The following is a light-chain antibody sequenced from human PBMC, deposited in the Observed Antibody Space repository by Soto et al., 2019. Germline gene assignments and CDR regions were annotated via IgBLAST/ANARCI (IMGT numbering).Light chain of an antibody. V-gene: IGKV3-11*01. CDR1: QRVTSY. CDR2: DAS. J-gene: IGKJ1*01. CDR3: QQGSNWPKT. Sequence: EIVLTQSPATLSLSPGEITTLSCRASQRVTSYLAWYQQKPGQAPRLLIYDASNRATGIPARFSGSGSGTDFTLTISSLEHEDFAVYDCQQGSNWPKTFGQGNKVEIK.